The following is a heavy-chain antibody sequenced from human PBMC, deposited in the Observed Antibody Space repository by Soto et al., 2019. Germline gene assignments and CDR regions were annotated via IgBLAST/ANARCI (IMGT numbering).Heavy chain of an antibody. CDR1: GGSLSSGGYY. CDR3: ARGSSIAGLYYGMDV. CDR2: NYYSGIT. D-gene: IGHD6-6*01. J-gene: IGHJ6*02. V-gene: IGHV4-31*03. Sequence: SETLSLTCTVSGGSLSSGGYYLTWIRQHPGKGLEWIGYNYYSGITYYNPSLKSRVTISLDTSKNQFSLKLSSVTAADTAVYYCARGSSIAGLYYGMDVWGQGTTVTVSS.